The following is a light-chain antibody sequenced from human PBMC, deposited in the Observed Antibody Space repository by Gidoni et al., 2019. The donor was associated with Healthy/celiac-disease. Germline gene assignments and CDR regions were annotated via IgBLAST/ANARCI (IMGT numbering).Light chain of an antibody. V-gene: IGKV3-11*01. Sequence: EIVLTQSPATLSLSPGERATLSCRASQSVSSYLAWYQPNPGQAPRLLIYYASNRATGIPARFSGRGSGTDFTLTISRLEPEDFAVYYCQQRSNWPPTFGGGTKVEIK. J-gene: IGKJ4*01. CDR3: QQRSNWPPT. CDR1: QSVSSY. CDR2: YAS.